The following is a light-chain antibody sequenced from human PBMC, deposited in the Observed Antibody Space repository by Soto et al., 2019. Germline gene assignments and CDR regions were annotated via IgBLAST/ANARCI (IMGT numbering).Light chain of an antibody. CDR1: QSFSSY. J-gene: IGKJ5*01. CDR3: QQRSNWPPVIT. CDR2: DAS. Sequence: EIVLTQSPGTLSLSPGERATLSCRASQSFSSYLAWYQQKPGQAPRLLIYDASKRATGIPARFSGRGSGTDFALNIGSLEPEDFAVYYCQQRSNWPPVITFGQGTRLEIK. V-gene: IGKV3-11*01.